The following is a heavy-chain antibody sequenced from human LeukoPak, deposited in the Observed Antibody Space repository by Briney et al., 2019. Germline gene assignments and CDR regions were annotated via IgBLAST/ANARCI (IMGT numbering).Heavy chain of an antibody. CDR1: GFTFSIYA. CDR3: AKGRSAVAGSLDY. Sequence: PGGSLRLSCAASGFTFSIYAMSWVRQAPGKGPEWVSAISDSGGSTYYADSVKGRFTISRDNSKNTLYLQMNSLRAEDTAVYYCAKGRSAVAGSLDYWGQGTLVTVSS. CDR2: ISDSGGST. J-gene: IGHJ4*02. V-gene: IGHV3-23*01. D-gene: IGHD6-19*01.